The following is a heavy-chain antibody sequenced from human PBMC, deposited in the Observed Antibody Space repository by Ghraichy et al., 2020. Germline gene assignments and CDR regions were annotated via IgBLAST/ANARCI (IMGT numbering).Heavy chain of an antibody. Sequence: SETLSLTCAVSGGSISSGGYSWSWIRQPPGKGLEWIGYIYHSGSTYYNPSLKSRVTISVDRSKNQFSLKLSSVTAADTAVYYCARGPYIGYDSTVFDYWGQGTLVTVSS. CDR2: IYHSGST. CDR3: ARGPYIGYDSTVFDY. D-gene: IGHD5-12*01. J-gene: IGHJ4*02. CDR1: GGSISSGGYS. V-gene: IGHV4-30-2*01.